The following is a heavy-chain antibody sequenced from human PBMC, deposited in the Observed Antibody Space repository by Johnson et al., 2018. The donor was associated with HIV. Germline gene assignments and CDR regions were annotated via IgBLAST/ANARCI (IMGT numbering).Heavy chain of an antibody. CDR3: ARDRFGSGRPNAFDM. CDR1: GFSLSDYA. D-gene: IGHD3-10*01. V-gene: IGHV3-30-3*01. J-gene: IGHJ3*02. CDR2: MSYDGSKE. Sequence: QMLLVESGGGVVQPGRSLRLSCAASGFSLSDYAIHWVRQAPVKGLEWVGVMSYDGSKENYADSVKGRFTISRDNSKNTVYLQMNTLGPEDTAVYYCARDRFGSGRPNAFDMWGQGTMVTVSS.